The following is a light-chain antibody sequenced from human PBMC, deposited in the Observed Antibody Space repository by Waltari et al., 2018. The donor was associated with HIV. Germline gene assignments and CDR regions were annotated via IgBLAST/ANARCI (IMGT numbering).Light chain of an antibody. CDR2: GAS. CDR1: QSISNN. J-gene: IGKJ4*01. Sequence: EIVMTQSPVTLSVSPGDRASLSCRASQSISNNLAWYQHKPGQAPRLLIYGASTRATGIAARFSGSGSGTEFALTISSLQSEDFAVYYCQQYNDWPLTFGGGTRVEIK. CDR3: QQYNDWPLT. V-gene: IGKV3-15*01.